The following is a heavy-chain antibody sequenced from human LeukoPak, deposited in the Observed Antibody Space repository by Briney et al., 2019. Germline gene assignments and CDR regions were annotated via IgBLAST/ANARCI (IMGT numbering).Heavy chain of an antibody. CDR3: AKSPVLREEVDY. D-gene: IGHD4/OR15-4a*01. CDR1: GFTFSSYA. J-gene: IGHJ4*02. CDR2: ISGSGGST. Sequence: GGSLRLSCAASGFTFSSYAMNWVRQAPGKGLEWVSAISGSGGSTYYADSVKGRFTISRDNSKNTLYLQMNSLRAEDTAVYYCAKSPVLREEVDYWGQGTLVTVSS. V-gene: IGHV3-23*01.